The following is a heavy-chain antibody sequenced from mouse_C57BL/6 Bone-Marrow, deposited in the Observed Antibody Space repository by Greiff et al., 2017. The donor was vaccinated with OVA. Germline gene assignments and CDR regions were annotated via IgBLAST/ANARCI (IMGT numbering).Heavy chain of an antibody. V-gene: IGHV1-26*01. J-gene: IGHJ4*01. D-gene: IGHD1-1*01. CDR2: INPNNGGT. CDR1: GYTFTDYY. Sequence: EVQLQQSGPELVKPGASVKISCKASGYTFTDYYMNWVKQSHGKSLEWIGDINPNNGGTSYNQKFKGKATLTVDKSSSTAYMELRSLTSEDSAVYYCARQDLLRGDYWGQGTSVTVSS. CDR3: ARQDLLRGDY.